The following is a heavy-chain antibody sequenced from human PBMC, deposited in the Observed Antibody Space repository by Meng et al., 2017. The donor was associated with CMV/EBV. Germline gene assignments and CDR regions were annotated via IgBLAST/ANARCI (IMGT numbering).Heavy chain of an antibody. V-gene: IGHV3-48*04. D-gene: IGHD3-3*01. CDR1: GFTFSSYS. CDR2: ISSSSSTI. CDR3: ASFTIFGVVKAGMDV. Sequence: GGSLRLSCAASGFTFSSYSMNWVRQAPGKGLEWVSYISSSSSTIYYADSVKGRFTISRDNAKNSLYLQMNSLRAEDTAVYYCASFTIFGVVKAGMDVWGQGTTVTVSS. J-gene: IGHJ6*02.